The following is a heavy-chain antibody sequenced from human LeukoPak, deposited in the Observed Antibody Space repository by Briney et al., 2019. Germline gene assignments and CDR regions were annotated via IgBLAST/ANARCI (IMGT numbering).Heavy chain of an antibody. CDR1: GGSISSGGYY. CDR3: AREPPASSSWYRGMDV. CDR2: IYYSGST. V-gene: IGHV4-31*03. J-gene: IGHJ6*02. D-gene: IGHD6-13*01. Sequence: SETLSLTCTVSGGSISSGGYYWSRIRQHPGKGLEWIGYIYYSGSTYYNPSLKSRVTISVDTSKNQFSLKLSSVTAADTAVYFCAREPPASSSWYRGMDVWGQGTTVSVSS.